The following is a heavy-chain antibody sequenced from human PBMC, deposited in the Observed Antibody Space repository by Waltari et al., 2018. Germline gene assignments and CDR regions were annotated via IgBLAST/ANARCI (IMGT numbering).Heavy chain of an antibody. CDR1: GYTFTSYA. V-gene: IGHV1-3*01. J-gene: IGHJ4*02. CDR3: ARKRCDY. D-gene: IGHD1-1*01. CDR2: INAGNVNT. Sequence: QVQLVQSGAEVKKPGASVKVSCKASGYTFTSYALHWVRQAPGQRLEWMGWINAGNVNTKYSQKFQGRVTMTMDTSASTAYMELSSLRSEDTAVDDCARKRCDYWGQGTLVTVSS.